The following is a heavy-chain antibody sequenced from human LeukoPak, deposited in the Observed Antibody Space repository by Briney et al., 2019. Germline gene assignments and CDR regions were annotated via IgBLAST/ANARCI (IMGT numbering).Heavy chain of an antibody. V-gene: IGHV4-34*01. J-gene: IGHJ6*03. CDR2: INHSVST. CDR3: ARGRGYCSSTSCYVYYYYYLDV. D-gene: IGHD2-2*01. CDR1: VVSFSGYY. Sequence: SQTLSLSCAVYVVSFSGYYCSGIRQPPRKGLEWIGEINHSVSTNYPPSLKSRVTISVDTSTYQFSLKLSSVPGADTAVYSCARGRGYCSSTSCYVYYYYYLDVWGKGTTVTASS.